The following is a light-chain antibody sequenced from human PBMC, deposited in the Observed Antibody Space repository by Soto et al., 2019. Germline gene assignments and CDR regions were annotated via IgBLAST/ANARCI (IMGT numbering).Light chain of an antibody. J-gene: IGKJ1*01. Sequence: DIQMTQSPSTLSASVGDRVTITCRASQSISNWLAWYQQKPGKAPKLLIYKASSLEGGVPSRFSGSGSGTEFTLTISCLQPEDFATYYCQQYVSYSRTFGQGTKVEIK. V-gene: IGKV1-5*03. CDR1: QSISNW. CDR2: KAS. CDR3: QQYVSYSRT.